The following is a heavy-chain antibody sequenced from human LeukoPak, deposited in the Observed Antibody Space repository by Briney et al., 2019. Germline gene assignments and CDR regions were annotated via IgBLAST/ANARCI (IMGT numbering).Heavy chain of an antibody. Sequence: GGSLRLSCAASGFTFSSYWMSWVRQAPGKGLEWVANIKQDGSEKYYVDSVKGRFTISRDNAKNSLYLQMNSLRAEDTAVYYCARTRRTGATQYYFDYWGQGTLVIVSS. CDR3: ARTRRTGATQYYFDY. D-gene: IGHD1-26*01. V-gene: IGHV3-7*01. J-gene: IGHJ4*02. CDR2: IKQDGSEK. CDR1: GFTFSSYW.